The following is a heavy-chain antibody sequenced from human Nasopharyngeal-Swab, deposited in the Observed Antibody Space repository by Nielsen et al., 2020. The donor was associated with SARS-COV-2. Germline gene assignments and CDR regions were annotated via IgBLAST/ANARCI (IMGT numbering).Heavy chain of an antibody. J-gene: IGHJ6*02. D-gene: IGHD6-13*01. CDR1: GFTFSSYA. Sequence: GESLKISCAASGFTFSSYAMHWVRRAPGKGLEWVAVISYDGSNKYYADSVKGRFTISRDNSKNTLYLQMNSLRAEDTAVYYCASSPGIAAPTGMDVWGQGTTVTVSS. CDR3: ASSPGIAAPTGMDV. V-gene: IGHV3-30*04. CDR2: ISYDGSNK.